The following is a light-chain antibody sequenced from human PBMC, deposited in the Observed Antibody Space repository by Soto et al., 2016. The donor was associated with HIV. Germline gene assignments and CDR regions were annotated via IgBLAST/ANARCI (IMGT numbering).Light chain of an antibody. CDR1: NIGSKS. V-gene: IGLV3-21*03. CDR3: QVWDGNSESAV. Sequence: SYVLTQPPSVSVAPGKTARITCGGNNIGSKSVHWYQQKPGQAPVLVVYDDRVRPSGIPERFSGFNSGNMATLTISRVEAGDEADFYCQVWDGNSESAVFGRGTKPTVL. J-gene: IGLJ2*01. CDR2: DDR.